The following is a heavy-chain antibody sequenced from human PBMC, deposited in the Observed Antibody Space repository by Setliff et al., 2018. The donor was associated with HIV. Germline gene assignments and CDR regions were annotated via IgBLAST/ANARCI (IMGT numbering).Heavy chain of an antibody. V-gene: IGHV1-2*06. CDR1: GYSFTGYY. D-gene: IGHD1-26*01. CDR2: INPNSGGT. CDR3: ARRILGPTEVFDY. Sequence: ASVKVSCKASGYSFTGYYMHWVRQAPGQGLEWMGRINPNSGGTNYAQKFQDRATITMDTSASTAYMELNSLTSEDTAVYYCARRILGPTEVFDYWGQGTPVTVSS. J-gene: IGHJ4*02.